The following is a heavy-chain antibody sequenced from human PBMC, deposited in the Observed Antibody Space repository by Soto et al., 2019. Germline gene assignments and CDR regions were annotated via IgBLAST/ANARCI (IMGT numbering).Heavy chain of an antibody. Sequence: SETLSLTCTVSGGSISSYYWSWIRQPPGKGLEWIGYIHYSGSTNYNPSLKSRVTISVDTSKNQFSLKLSSVTAADTAVYYCARGPYSSSWYRKDAFDIWGQGTMVTVSS. CDR2: IHYSGST. CDR1: GGSISSYY. D-gene: IGHD6-13*01. V-gene: IGHV4-59*01. J-gene: IGHJ3*02. CDR3: ARGPYSSSWYRKDAFDI.